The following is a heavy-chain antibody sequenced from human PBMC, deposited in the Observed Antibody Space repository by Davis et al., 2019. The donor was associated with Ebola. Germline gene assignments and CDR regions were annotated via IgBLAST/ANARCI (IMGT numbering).Heavy chain of an antibody. Sequence: PGGSLRLSCAASGFTFSSYSMNWVRQAPGKGLEWVSYISSSSSTIYYADSVKGRFTISRDNAKNSLYLQMNSLRDEDTAVYYCARDWVSQYYYDSSGYYFGRSGMDVWGQGTTVTVSS. D-gene: IGHD3-22*01. J-gene: IGHJ6*02. CDR1: GFTFSSYS. CDR3: ARDWVSQYYYDSSGYYFGRSGMDV. CDR2: ISSSSSTI. V-gene: IGHV3-48*02.